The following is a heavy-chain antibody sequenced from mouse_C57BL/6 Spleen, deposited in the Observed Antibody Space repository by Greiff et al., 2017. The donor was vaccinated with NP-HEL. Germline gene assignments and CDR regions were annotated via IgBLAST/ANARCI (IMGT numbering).Heavy chain of an antibody. CDR1: GFNIKDAY. Sequence: VQLQQSGAELVRPGASVKLSCTASGFNIKDAYMHWVKQRPEQGLEWIGWIDPENGDTEYASKFQGKATITADTSSNTAYLQLSSLTSEDTAVYYCTLKFWFAYWGQGTLVTVSA. V-gene: IGHV14-4*01. CDR2: IDPENGDT. J-gene: IGHJ3*01. D-gene: IGHD1-3*01. CDR3: TLKFWFAY.